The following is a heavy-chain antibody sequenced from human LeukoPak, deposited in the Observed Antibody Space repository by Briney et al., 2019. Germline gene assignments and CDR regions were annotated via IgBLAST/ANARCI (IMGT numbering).Heavy chain of an antibody. V-gene: IGHV4-4*07. J-gene: IGHJ5*02. Sequence: SETLSLTCSVSGGAITSYYRSWIRQTAGKGLEWIGRSSTSGSTNFNPSLKSRVTISIDTSKNQFSLKVTSVTAADTAVYYCARGGRWFDPWGQGTLVTVSS. CDR2: SSTSGST. CDR1: GGAITSYY. CDR3: ARGGRWFDP.